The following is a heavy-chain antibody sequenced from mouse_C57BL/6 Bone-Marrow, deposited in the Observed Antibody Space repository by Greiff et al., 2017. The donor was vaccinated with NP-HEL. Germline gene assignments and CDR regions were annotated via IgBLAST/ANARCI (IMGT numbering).Heavy chain of an antibody. CDR1: GYTFTSYG. V-gene: IGHV1-81*01. CDR2: IYPRSGNT. D-gene: IGHD5-1*01. CDR3: ARYEYPAWFAY. Sequence: QVHVKQSGAELARPGASVKLSCKASGYTFTSYGISWVKQRPGQGLEWIGEIYPRSGNTYYNEKFKGKATLTADKSSSTAYMELRSLTSEDSAVYFCARYEYPAWFAYWGQGTLVTVSA. J-gene: IGHJ3*01.